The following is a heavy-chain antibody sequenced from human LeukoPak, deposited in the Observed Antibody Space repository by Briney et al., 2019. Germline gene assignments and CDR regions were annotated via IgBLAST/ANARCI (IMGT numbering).Heavy chain of an antibody. D-gene: IGHD1-26*01. J-gene: IGHJ3*02. Sequence: PGGSLRLSCAASGFTFSSYWMSWVRQAPGKGLEWVANIKQDGSEKDYVDSVKGRFTISRDNAKNSLYLQMNSLRAEDTAVYYCARQSYGEAFDIWGQGTMVTVSS. CDR3: ARQSYGEAFDI. CDR2: IKQDGSEK. CDR1: GFTFSSYW. V-gene: IGHV3-7*01.